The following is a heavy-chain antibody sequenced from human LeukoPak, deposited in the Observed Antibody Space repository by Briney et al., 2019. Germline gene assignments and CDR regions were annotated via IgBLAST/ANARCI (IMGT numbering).Heavy chain of an antibody. V-gene: IGHV3-66*01. CDR3: ASAYTYGKVYY. D-gene: IGHD5-18*01. J-gene: IGHJ4*02. CDR1: GFTVNSNY. CDR2: VYSGDRT. Sequence: GGSLRLSCAASGFTVNSNYMSWVRQAPGKGLEWVSVVYSGDRTYYADSVKGRFTISRDDSTNTLYLLMNSLRAEDTAVYYCASAYTYGKVYYWGQGTLVTVSS.